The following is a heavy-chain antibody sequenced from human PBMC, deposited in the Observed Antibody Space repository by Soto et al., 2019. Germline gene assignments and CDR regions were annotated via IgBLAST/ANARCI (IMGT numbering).Heavy chain of an antibody. V-gene: IGHV4-61*01. J-gene: IGHJ5*02. D-gene: IGHD2-2*01. CDR1: GGSVSSGSYY. CDR2: IYYSGST. CDR3: ARDLSLKYCSSTSCYSNNWFDP. Sequence: SETLSLTCTVSGGSVSSGSYYWSWIRQPPGKGLEWIGYIYYSGSTNYNPSLKSRVTISVDTSKNQFSLKLSSVTAADTAVYYCARDLSLKYCSSTSCYSNNWFDPRGQGTLVTVSS.